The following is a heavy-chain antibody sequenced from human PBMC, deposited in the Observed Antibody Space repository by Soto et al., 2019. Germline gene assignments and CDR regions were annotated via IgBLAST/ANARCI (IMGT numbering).Heavy chain of an antibody. CDR3: ARDRDSSGRHGNLDY. CDR2: IWYDGSKK. CDR1: GFTFSSYG. Sequence: GGSLRLSCAASGFTFSSYGMHWVRQAPGKGLEWVAVIWYDGSKKYYADSVKGGFTISRDNSKNTRYLQMNSLRAEDTAVYYCARDRDSSGRHGNLDYWGQGTLVTVSS. V-gene: IGHV3-33*01. D-gene: IGHD3-22*01. J-gene: IGHJ4*02.